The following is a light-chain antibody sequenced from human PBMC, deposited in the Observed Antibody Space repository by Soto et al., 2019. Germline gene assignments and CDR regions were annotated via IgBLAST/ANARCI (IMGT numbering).Light chain of an antibody. CDR1: SSDVGDYEH. V-gene: IGLV2-18*02. CDR3: SSYTSSSTLGV. J-gene: IGLJ1*01. Sequence: QSALTQPPSVSGSPGQSVTISCTVTSSDVGDYEHVSWYQQAPGTAPKLIIFDVTNRPSGVSNRFSGSKSGNTASLTISGLQAEDEADYYCSSYTSSSTLGVFGTGTKLTVL. CDR2: DVT.